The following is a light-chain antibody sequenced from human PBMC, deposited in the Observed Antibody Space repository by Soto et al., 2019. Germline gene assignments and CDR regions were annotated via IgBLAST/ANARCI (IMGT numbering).Light chain of an antibody. J-gene: IGKJ1*01. Sequence: DIPMTQSPSSLFASVGDRVTITCRASQVISNYLAWYQQKPGKVPKLLIYAASTLQSGVPFRFSGSGSGTDLTLTISSLQPEDVATYYCQKYNSAPWTFGQGTKVEIK. CDR2: AAS. V-gene: IGKV1-27*01. CDR1: QVISNY. CDR3: QKYNSAPWT.